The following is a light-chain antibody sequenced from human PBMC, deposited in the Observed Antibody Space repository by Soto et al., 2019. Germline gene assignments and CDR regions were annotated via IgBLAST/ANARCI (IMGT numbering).Light chain of an antibody. V-gene: IGKV2-28*01. Sequence: DIVMNQSPLSLPVTPGEPASISCRSSQSLLHSNGYKYLDWYLQKPGQSPQLLIYLGSNRASGVPDRFSGSGAGTDFTLKISRVEAEDVGVYYCMQALQTPTFGRGTRLEIK. CDR2: LGS. CDR1: QSLLHSNGYKY. CDR3: MQALQTPT. J-gene: IGKJ5*01.